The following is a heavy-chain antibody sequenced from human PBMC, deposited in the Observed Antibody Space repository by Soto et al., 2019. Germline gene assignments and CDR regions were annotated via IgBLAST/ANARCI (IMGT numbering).Heavy chain of an antibody. D-gene: IGHD3-9*01. CDR1: GFTFSCDN. CDR2: ISSSRSTI. Sequence: GGSLRLSCAASGFTFSCDNINWVRQAPGKGLEWVSYISSSRSTIYYADSVKGRFTISRDNAKNSLYLQMNSLRAEDTVVFSCVRDYAPGNYDILPAWGQGPVVPVSS. CDR3: VRDYAPGNYDILPA. V-gene: IGHV3-48*01. J-gene: IGHJ5*02.